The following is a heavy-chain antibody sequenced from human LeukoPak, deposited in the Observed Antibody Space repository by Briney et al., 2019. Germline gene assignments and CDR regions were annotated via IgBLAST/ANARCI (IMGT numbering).Heavy chain of an antibody. Sequence: GGSLRLSCAASGXMFDDYGMSWVRQAPGKGLEWVSGINWNGGRTGYADSVKGRFTISRDNAKNSLYLQMNSLRAEDTALYYCARDYDYGDYPGYWGQGTLVTVSS. CDR2: INWNGGRT. D-gene: IGHD4-17*01. CDR3: ARDYDYGDYPGY. V-gene: IGHV3-20*04. J-gene: IGHJ4*02. CDR1: GXMFDDYG.